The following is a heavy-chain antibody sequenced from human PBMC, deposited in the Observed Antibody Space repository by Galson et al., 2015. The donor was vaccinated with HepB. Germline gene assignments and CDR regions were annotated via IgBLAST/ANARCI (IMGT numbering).Heavy chain of an antibody. CDR1: GFTVSSKY. Sequence: SLRLSCAVSGFTVSSKYMSWVRQAPGKGLEWVSVIYNGGSTYYADSVKGRFTVSRDNSKNTLYLQLNSLRAEDTAVYYCARQYYYDSSGYQLVYFDYWGQGTLVTVSS. CDR3: ARQYYYDSSGYQLVYFDY. V-gene: IGHV3-53*01. J-gene: IGHJ4*02. D-gene: IGHD3-22*01. CDR2: IYNGGST.